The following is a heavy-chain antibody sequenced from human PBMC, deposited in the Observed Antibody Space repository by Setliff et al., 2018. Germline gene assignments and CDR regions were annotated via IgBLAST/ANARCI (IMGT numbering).Heavy chain of an antibody. CDR1: GFAFGDYA. V-gene: IGHV3-49*04. Sequence: GGSLRLSCTASGFAFGDYAMSWVRQAPGKGLEWIGLIKNKAYGGTTEYAASVKGRFTISRDDSKSIAYLQMNSLKTEDTAVYYCTRGRFDPWGQGTLVTVSS. CDR3: TRGRFDP. CDR2: IKNKAYGGTT. J-gene: IGHJ5*02.